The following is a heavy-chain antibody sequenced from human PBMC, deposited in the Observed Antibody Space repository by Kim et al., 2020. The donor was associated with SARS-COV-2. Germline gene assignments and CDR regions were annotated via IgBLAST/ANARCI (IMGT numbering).Heavy chain of an antibody. CDR2: INSNNSII. V-gene: IGHV3-74*01. J-gene: IGHJ5*01. D-gene: IGHD3-16*01. Sequence: GGSLRLSCAASGFTFRSYWMHWVRQAPGKGLVWVARINSNNSIIRSEDSAKVRVTVSRANAKNTLTLQMERMSLEVAAVYVCSRDIAGGGYDRRGDDFDS. CDR1: GFTFRSYW. CDR3: SRDIAGGGYDRRGDDFDS.